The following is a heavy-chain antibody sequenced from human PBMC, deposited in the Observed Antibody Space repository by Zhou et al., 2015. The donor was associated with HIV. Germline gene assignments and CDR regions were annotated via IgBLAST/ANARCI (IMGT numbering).Heavy chain of an antibody. CDR1: GYTFTSYY. V-gene: IGHV1-46*01. J-gene: IGHJ4*02. Sequence: QVQMVQSGAEVKKPGASVKVSCKASGYTFTSYYMHWVRQAPGQGLEWMGIINPSGGSTSYAQKFQGRVTMTRDTSTSTVYMELSSLRSEDTAVYYCARAGDYYDSSGYYADYWGQGTLVTVSS. CDR2: INPSGGST. D-gene: IGHD3-22*01. CDR3: ARAGDYYDSSGYYADY.